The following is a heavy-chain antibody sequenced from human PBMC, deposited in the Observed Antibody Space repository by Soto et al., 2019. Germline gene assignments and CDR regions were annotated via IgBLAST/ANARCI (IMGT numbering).Heavy chain of an antibody. J-gene: IGHJ5*02. CDR2: MYISGIT. Sequence: PSETLSLTCTVSGGSFSSYYWNWIRQPAGKELEWIGRMYISGITDYNPSLKSRVTMSLDASKNQFSLRVTSVTAADTAIYFCARGSFYPHAGFLGGLFDPWGQGIRVSVS. CDR1: GGSFSSYY. D-gene: IGHD3-16*02. CDR3: ARGSFYPHAGFLGGLFDP. V-gene: IGHV4-4*07.